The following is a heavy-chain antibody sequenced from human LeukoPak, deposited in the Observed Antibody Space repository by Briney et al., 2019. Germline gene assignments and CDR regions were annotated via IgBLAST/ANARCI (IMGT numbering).Heavy chain of an antibody. CDR3: AGGLGGAVDN. J-gene: IGHJ4*02. V-gene: IGHV4-34*01. CDR2: INHSGST. Sequence: SESLSLTCAVYGGSFSGYYWSWIRQPPGKGLEWIGEINHSGSTNYNPSLKSRVTISVDTSKIQFSRKLSSVTAADTAVYYCAGGLGGAVDNWGQGTLVTVSS. D-gene: IGHD3-16*01. CDR1: GGSFSGYY.